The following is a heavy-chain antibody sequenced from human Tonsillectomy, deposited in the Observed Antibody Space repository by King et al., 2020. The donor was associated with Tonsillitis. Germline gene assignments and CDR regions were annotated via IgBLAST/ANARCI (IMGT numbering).Heavy chain of an antibody. J-gene: IGHJ6*02. CDR1: GFTFDDYA. V-gene: IGHV3-9*01. CDR2: ITWNSGRI. CDR3: AKVMLSTFWFYGMDV. D-gene: IGHD3-3*01. Sequence: VQLVESGGGLVQPGRSLRLSCAASGFTFDDYAMHWVRQAPGKGLEWVSGITWNSGRIGYADSVKGRFTISRDNAKNSLYLQMNSLRAEDTALYYCAKVMLSTFWFYGMDVWGQGTTVTVSS.